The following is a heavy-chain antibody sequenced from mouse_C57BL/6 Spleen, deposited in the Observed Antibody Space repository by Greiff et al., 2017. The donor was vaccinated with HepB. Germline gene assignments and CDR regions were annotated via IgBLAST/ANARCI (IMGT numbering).Heavy chain of an antibody. D-gene: IGHD2-10*01. J-gene: IGHJ2*01. CDR3: ARSLLYFDY. CDR2: IDPSDSYT. V-gene: IGHV1-50*01. CDR1: GYTFTSYW. Sequence: QVHVKQPGAELVKPGASVKLSCKASGYTFTSYWMQWVKQRPGQGLEWIGEIDPSDSYTNYNQKFKGKATLTVDTSSSTAYMQLSSLTSEDSAVYYCARSLLYFDYWGQGTTLTVSS.